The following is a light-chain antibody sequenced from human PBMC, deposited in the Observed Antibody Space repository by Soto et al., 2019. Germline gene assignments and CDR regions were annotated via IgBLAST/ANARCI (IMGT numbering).Light chain of an antibody. CDR3: MQTLQTPLT. V-gene: IGKV2-28*01. CDR2: LGS. CDR1: PCLLYYNGNNY. Sequence: IVMTHSPLSQPVTPGEPAFISSRSRPCLLYYNGNNYLGWYLQRPGQSPQVLIYLGSNRASGVPDRFSGSGSGTDFTLKISRVETEDVGVYYCMQTLQTPLTFGQGRRLEI. J-gene: IGKJ5*01.